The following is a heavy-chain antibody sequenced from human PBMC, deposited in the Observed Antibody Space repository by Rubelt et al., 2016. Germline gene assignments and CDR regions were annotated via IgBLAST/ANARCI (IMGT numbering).Heavy chain of an antibody. J-gene: IGHJ6*02. CDR3: VRADYYGMDV. Sequence: QVQQQQWGAGLLKPSETLSLTCAVYGGSFSDYYWSWIRQPPGKGLEWVSYFSGGGATIYYADSVKGRFTISRDNAKNTLYLQVNSLRADDTAVYYCVRADYYGMDVWGQGTTVTV. CDR2: FSGGGATI. CDR1: GGSFSDYY. V-gene: IGHV3-11*04.